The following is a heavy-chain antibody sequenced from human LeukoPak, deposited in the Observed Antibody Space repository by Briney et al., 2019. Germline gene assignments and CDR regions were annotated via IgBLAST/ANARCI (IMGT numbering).Heavy chain of an antibody. Sequence: SETLSLTCTVSGGSLSPYYWTWIRQPRGKGLEWIGYIYHTGTTKYNPSLSYQVTISVETSKNQFSLRLKSVTAADTAIYYCARLDSGDHGNIPHWGQGTLVTVSS. J-gene: IGHJ1*01. CDR2: IYHTGTT. V-gene: IGHV4-59*08. D-gene: IGHD1-26*01. CDR3: ARLDSGDHGNIPH. CDR1: GGSLSPYY.